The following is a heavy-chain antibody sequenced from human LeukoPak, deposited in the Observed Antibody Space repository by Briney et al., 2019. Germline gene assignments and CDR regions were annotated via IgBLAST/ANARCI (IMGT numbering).Heavy chain of an antibody. J-gene: IGHJ4*02. V-gene: IGHV3-23*01. CDR3: AKDRSDNTTWYVGSH. CDR2: ISGSGDST. D-gene: IGHD6-13*01. CDR1: GFTFSNYA. Sequence: GGSLRLSCAASGFTFSNYAMSWVRQAPGKGLEWVSAISGSGDSTDYADSVKGRFTISRDNSKTTLYLQMNSLRADDTAIYYCAKDRSDNTTWYVGSHWGQGTLVTVSS.